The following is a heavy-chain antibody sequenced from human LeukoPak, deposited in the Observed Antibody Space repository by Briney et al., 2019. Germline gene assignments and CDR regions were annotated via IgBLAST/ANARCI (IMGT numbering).Heavy chain of an antibody. D-gene: IGHD4-17*01. J-gene: IGHJ3*02. CDR2: ISSSGSAI. CDR1: GFNFSDDY. CDR3: ARDREYGDCAFDI. Sequence: GGSLRLSCVASGFNFSDDYMGWIRQAPGKGLEWISHISSSGSAIYYADSVKGRFTISRDNAKNSLYLHMNSLRAEDTAIYYRARDREYGDCAFDIWGQGTMVTVSS. V-gene: IGHV3-11*01.